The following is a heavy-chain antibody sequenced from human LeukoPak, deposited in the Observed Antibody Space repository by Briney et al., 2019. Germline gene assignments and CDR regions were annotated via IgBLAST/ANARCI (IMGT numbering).Heavy chain of an antibody. CDR1: GLTFINYG. V-gene: IGHV3-30*02. J-gene: IGHJ4*01. D-gene: IGHD1-26*01. CDR2: IRYDGSHE. CDR3: AKPSGSGVDY. Sequence: GGSLRLSCAASGLTFINYGMHWVRQAPGKGLEWVAFIRYDGSHEYYADSVKGRFTISRDNSKNTLYLQMNSVRSEDTALYYCAKPSGSGVDYWGQGTRVTVSS.